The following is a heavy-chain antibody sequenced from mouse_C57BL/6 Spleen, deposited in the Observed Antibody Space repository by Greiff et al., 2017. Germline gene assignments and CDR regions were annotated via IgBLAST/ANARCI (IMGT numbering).Heavy chain of an antibody. CDR2: IYPGSGST. V-gene: IGHV1-55*01. J-gene: IGHJ4*01. CDR3: ARYYGSRGDAMDY. Sequence: QVQLKQPGAELVKPGASVKMSCKASGYTFTSYWITWVKQRPGQGLEWIGDIYPGSGSTNYNEKFKSKATLTVDTSSSTAYMQLSSLTSEDSAVYYCARYYGSRGDAMDYWGQGTSVTVSS. CDR1: GYTFTSYW. D-gene: IGHD1-1*01.